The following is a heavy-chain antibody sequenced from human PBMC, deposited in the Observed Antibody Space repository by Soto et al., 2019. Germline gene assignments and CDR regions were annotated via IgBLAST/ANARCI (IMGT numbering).Heavy chain of an antibody. Sequence: SLRLSCAASGFTFSSYGMHWVRQAPGKGLEWVAVIWYDGSNKYYADSVKGRFTISRDNSKNTLYLQMNSLRAEDTAVYYCARDLGRYYDSSGYYSPPGYSGQGTLVTVSS. CDR1: GFTFSSYG. CDR3: ARDLGRYYDSSGYYSPPGY. J-gene: IGHJ4*02. CDR2: IWYDGSNK. D-gene: IGHD3-22*01. V-gene: IGHV3-33*01.